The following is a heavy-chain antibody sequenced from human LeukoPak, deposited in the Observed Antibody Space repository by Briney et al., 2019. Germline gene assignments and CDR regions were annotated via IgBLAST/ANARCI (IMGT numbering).Heavy chain of an antibody. V-gene: IGHV3-7*03. CDR2: IKEDGSEK. D-gene: IGHD3-10*01. CDR1: GFLFSRYW. J-gene: IGHJ6*03. Sequence: GGSLRLSCAASGFLFSRYWMSWVRQAPGKGLEWVANIKEDGSEKYYVESMKGRFTISRDNVKNSLYLQMNSLRAEDTALYYCASSAHGSGSFYYYYYMDVWGKGTTVTVSS. CDR3: ASSAHGSGSFYYYYYMDV.